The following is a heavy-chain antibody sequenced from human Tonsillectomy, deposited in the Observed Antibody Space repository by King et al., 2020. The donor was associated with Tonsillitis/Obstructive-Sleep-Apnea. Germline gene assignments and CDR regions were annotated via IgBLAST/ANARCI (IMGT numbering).Heavy chain of an antibody. Sequence: VQLVESGGGLVQPGGSLRLSCAASGFTFGSYSMNWVRQAPGKGLEWVSYISSSSSTIYYADSVKGRFTISRDNAKNSLYLQMNSLRDEDTAVYYFARALVVPAALWGFDYWGQGTLVTVSS. D-gene: IGHD2-2*01. CDR1: GFTFGSYS. J-gene: IGHJ4*02. V-gene: IGHV3-48*02. CDR2: ISSSSSTI. CDR3: ARALVVPAALWGFDY.